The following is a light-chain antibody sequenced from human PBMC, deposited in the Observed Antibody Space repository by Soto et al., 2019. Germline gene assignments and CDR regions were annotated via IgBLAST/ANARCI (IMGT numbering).Light chain of an antibody. CDR1: QSVSSY. V-gene: IGKV3-15*01. CDR2: GAS. J-gene: IGKJ1*01. CDR3: QQYNNWPRT. Sequence: EIVMTQSPATLSVSRGERATLSCRASQSVSSYLAWYQQKPGQAPRLLIYGASTRATGIPARFSGSGSGTEFALTISSLQSGDFAVYYCQQYNNWPRTFGQGTKVEI.